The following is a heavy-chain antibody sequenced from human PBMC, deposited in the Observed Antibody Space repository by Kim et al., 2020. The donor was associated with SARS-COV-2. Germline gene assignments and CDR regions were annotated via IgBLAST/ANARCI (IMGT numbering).Heavy chain of an antibody. CDR2: IGTGGDT. V-gene: IGHV3-13*01. Sequence: GGSLRLSCAASGFTVSNYDMHWVRQAPGKGLEWVSGIGTGGDTYYPDSVKGRFTISRENAENSLYLQMNSLRAGDTAVYYCTRGSGDIASRLGGPYGLDVWGQGTTVTVFS. D-gene: IGHD6-6*01. J-gene: IGHJ6*02. CDR1: GFTVSNYD. CDR3: TRGSGDIASRLGGPYGLDV.